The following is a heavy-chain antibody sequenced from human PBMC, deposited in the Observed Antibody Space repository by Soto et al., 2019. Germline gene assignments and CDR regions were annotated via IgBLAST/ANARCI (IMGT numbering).Heavy chain of an antibody. Sequence: PGGSLRLSCAASGFTFSSYAMIWVRQAPGKGLEWVSAISGSGGSTYYADSVKGRFTISRDNSKNTLYLQMNSLRAEDTAVYYCAKAGQLAGAFDIWGQGTMVTVSS. CDR1: GFTFSSYA. D-gene: IGHD6-6*01. CDR3: AKAGQLAGAFDI. V-gene: IGHV3-23*01. J-gene: IGHJ3*02. CDR2: ISGSGGST.